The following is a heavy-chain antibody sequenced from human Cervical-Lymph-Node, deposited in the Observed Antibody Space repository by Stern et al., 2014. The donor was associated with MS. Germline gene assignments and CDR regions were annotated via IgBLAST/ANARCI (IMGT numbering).Heavy chain of an antibody. CDR1: GFTFSDYW. CDR3: TRDQYFDFWSGYPPNWFDP. D-gene: IGHD3-3*01. Sequence: EVQLVESGGGLVQPGGSLRLSWAASGFTFSDYWMHWVRQAPGKGLVWVSRIKTDGSGTTYAGFVKGRFTISRDNAKNTLYLQMNSLRAEDTAIYYCTRDQYFDFWSGYPPNWFDPWGQGTLVTVSS. V-gene: IGHV3-74*01. CDR2: IKTDGSGT. J-gene: IGHJ5*02.